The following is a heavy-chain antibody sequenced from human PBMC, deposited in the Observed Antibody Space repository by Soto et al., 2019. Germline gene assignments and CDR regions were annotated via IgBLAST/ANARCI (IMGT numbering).Heavy chain of an antibody. D-gene: IGHD6-19*01. CDR2: IGTSASIT. CDR3: LARGSGWYHW. CDR1: GFTFSSFA. Sequence: EVQLLESGGNLVQPGGSLRLSCAASGFTFSSFAMSWVRQAPGKGLEWVSVIGTSASITAYADSVRGRFTISRDNSKNTLDLQMNSLRAEDTAVYYCLARGSGWYHWGGQGTLVTVSS. V-gene: IGHV3-23*01. J-gene: IGHJ4*02.